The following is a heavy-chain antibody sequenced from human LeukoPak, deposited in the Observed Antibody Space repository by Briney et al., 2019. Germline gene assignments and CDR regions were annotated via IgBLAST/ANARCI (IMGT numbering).Heavy chain of an antibody. J-gene: IGHJ1*01. D-gene: IGHD6-13*01. Sequence: VSVKVSCKASGYTFTSYAMNWVRQAPGQGLEWMGWINTNTGNPTYAQGFTGRFVFSLDTSVSTAYLQISSLKAEDTAVYYCARETSKQQLAEYFQHWGQGTLVTVSS. CDR3: ARETSKQQLAEYFQH. CDR2: INTNTGNP. V-gene: IGHV7-4-1*02. CDR1: GYTFTSYA.